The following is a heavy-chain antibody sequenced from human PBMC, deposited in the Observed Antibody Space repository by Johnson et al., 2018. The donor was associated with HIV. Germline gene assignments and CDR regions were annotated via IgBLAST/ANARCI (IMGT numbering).Heavy chain of an antibody. CDR3: AKDVKEWSPAFDI. CDR2: ISGGST. J-gene: IGHJ3*02. D-gene: IGHD3-3*01. Sequence: VQLVESGGGLVQPGGSLRLSCGASGFTFSDHWMQWVRQAPGKGLEWVSSISGGSTYYADSRKGRFTISRDNSKNTLYLQMNSLRAEDTAVYYCAKDVKEWSPAFDIWGQGTMVTVSS. V-gene: IGHV3-38-3*01. CDR1: GFTFSDHW.